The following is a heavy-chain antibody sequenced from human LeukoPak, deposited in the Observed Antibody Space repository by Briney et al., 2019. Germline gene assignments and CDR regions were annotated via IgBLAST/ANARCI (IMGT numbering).Heavy chain of an antibody. D-gene: IGHD3-3*01. CDR1: GGSFSGYY. V-gene: IGHV4-34*01. CDR3: ARGRITIFGVVIIHPRGSYMDV. CDR2: INHSGST. Sequence: SETLSLTCAVYGGSFSGYYWSWIRQPPGKGLEWIGEINHSGSTNYNPSLKSRVTISVDTSKNQFSLKLSSVTAADTAVYYWARGRITIFGVVIIHPRGSYMDVWGKGTTVTVSS. J-gene: IGHJ6*03.